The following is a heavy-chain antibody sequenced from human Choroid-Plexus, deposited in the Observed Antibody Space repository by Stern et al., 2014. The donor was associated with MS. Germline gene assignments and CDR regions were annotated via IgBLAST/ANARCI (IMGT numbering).Heavy chain of an antibody. CDR1: GFTFGSCA. D-gene: IGHD2/OR15-2a*01. V-gene: IGHV3-30*18. Sequence: VQLLESGGGVVQPGRPLRLSCVASGFTFGSCAMPWVRQAPGKGLEWGEGVSYDGSNKYYADSVKGRFTISRDNSQNTLYMQMSSLRPEDTAVYYCAKDRQYLTYFFDHWGQGSLVTVSS. CDR3: AKDRQYLTYFFDH. CDR2: VSYDGSNK. J-gene: IGHJ5*02.